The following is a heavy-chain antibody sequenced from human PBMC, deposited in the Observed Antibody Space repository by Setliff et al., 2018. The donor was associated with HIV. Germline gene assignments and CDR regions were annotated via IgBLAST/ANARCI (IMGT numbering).Heavy chain of an antibody. CDR1: SGSISSGSYY. D-gene: IGHD3-16*01. Sequence: SETLSLTCSVSSGSISSGSYYWSWIRLPAGKGLEWIGQIHTSGSTNYNPSLKSRLTISIDTSKNQFSLKLNSVTATDTAVYYCARRTFGSGRIDPWGQGTLVTVSS. J-gene: IGHJ5*02. CDR3: ARRTFGSGRIDP. V-gene: IGHV4-61*09. CDR2: IHTSGST.